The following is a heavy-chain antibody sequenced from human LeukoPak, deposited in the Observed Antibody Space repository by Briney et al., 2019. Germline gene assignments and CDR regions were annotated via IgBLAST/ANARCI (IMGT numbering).Heavy chain of an antibody. CDR1: GFTFSNYW. J-gene: IGHJ4*02. CDR2: IKYDGSSI. Sequence: PGGSLRLSCAASGFTFSNYWMHWVRQVPGKGLVWVSHIKYDGSSISYADSVKGRFTISRDNAKNTLYVQMNSLRAEDTAVYYCARASSRSSYLDYWGQGTLVTVSS. V-gene: IGHV3-74*01. CDR3: ARASSRSSYLDY. D-gene: IGHD3-10*01.